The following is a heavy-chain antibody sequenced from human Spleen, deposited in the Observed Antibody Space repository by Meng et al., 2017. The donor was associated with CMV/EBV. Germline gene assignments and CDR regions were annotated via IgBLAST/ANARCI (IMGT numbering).Heavy chain of an antibody. Sequence: KVSCKGSGYSFTSYWIGWVRQMPGKGLEWMGSIYPGDSNIRYSPSFQGQVTLSADKSINTAYLRWSSLRASDTAMYFCARSASPLLAPPFDPWGQGTLVTVSS. CDR3: ARSASPLLAPPFDP. CDR2: IYPGDSNI. J-gene: IGHJ5*02. CDR1: GYSFTSYW. V-gene: IGHV5-51*01.